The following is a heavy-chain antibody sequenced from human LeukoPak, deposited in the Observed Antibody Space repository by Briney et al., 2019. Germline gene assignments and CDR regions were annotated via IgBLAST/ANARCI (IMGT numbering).Heavy chain of an antibody. Sequence: WETLSLTCTVSGGSTSSYYWSWIRQPPGKGLEWIGYIYYSGSTNYNPSLKSRVTISVDTSKNQFSLKLSSVTAADTAVYYCARDTLNYFDYWGQGTVVTVSS. V-gene: IGHV4-59*01. CDR2: IYYSGST. J-gene: IGHJ4*02. CDR1: GGSTSSYY. CDR3: ARDTLNYFDY.